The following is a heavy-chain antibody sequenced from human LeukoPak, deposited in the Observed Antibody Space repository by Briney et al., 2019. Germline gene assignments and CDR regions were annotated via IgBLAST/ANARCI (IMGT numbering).Heavy chain of an antibody. CDR1: GFTFSSYA. J-gene: IGHJ6*02. CDR3: ARVHCSGGSCYRYYYYGMDV. CDR2: ISYEGSNR. V-gene: IGHV3-30*04. D-gene: IGHD2-15*01. Sequence: GRSLRLSCAASGFTFSSYAMHWVRQAPGKGLEWWPVISYEGSNRYYADSVKGRFTISRDNSKNTLYLQMNSLRAEDTAVYYCARVHCSGGSCYRYYYYGMDVWGQGTTVTVSS.